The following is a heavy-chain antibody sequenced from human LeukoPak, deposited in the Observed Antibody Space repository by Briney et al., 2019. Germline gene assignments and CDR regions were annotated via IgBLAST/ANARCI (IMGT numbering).Heavy chain of an antibody. J-gene: IGHJ5*02. CDR1: GFTFSNYD. Sequence: GGSLRLSCAASGFTFSNYDIHWVRQAPGKGLEWVAVISYDGSNKYYADSVKGRFTISRDNSKNTLYLQMNSLRAEDTAVYYCAKEPPRRGVYSSGSTHNNNWFDPWGQGTLVTVSS. CDR3: AKEPPRRGVYSSGSTHNNNWFDP. D-gene: IGHD6-19*01. CDR2: ISYDGSNK. V-gene: IGHV3-30*18.